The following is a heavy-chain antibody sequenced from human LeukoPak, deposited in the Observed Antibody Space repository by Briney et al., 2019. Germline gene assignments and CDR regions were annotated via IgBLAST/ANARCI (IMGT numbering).Heavy chain of an antibody. J-gene: IGHJ5*02. CDR1: GGSFSGYY. D-gene: IGHD3-3*01. Sequence: SETLSLTCAVYGGSFSGYYWSWIRQPPGKGLEWIGEINHSGSTNYNPSLKSRVTISVDTSKNQFSLKLSSVTVADTAVYYCARGQMGRFLEWLYPSYNWFDPWGQGTLVTVSS. CDR2: INHSGST. CDR3: ARGQMGRFLEWLYPSYNWFDP. V-gene: IGHV4-34*01.